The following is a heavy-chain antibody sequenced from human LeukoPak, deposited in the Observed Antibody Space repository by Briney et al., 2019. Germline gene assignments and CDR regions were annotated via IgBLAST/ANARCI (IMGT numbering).Heavy chain of an antibody. CDR2: ISGSGSGT. Sequence: GGSLRLSCAASGFTFSSYGMSWVRQPPGRGLEWVSAISGSGSGTYYADSVKGRFTISRDNSKNTLYLQMNSLRAEDTAIYYCAKDRVLRYFDWLFDLDHWGQGTLVTVYS. V-gene: IGHV3-23*01. D-gene: IGHD3-9*01. CDR1: GFTFSSYG. J-gene: IGHJ4*02. CDR3: AKDRVLRYFDWLFDLDH.